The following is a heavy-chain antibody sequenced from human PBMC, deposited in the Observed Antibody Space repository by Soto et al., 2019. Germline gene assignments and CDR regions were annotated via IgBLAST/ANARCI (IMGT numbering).Heavy chain of an antibody. J-gene: IGHJ4*02. Sequence: PSETLSLTCTVYGGSMRTYYWTWIRQSPGKGLEWIGYVHYDGRTKYNPSLESRVTMSVDTSRNQFSLTVTSVTAADTAVYFCARVTSSTWFFDYWGQGALVTVSS. CDR3: ARVTSSTWFFDY. CDR1: GGSMRTYY. CDR2: VHYDGRT. V-gene: IGHV4-59*01. D-gene: IGHD3-10*01.